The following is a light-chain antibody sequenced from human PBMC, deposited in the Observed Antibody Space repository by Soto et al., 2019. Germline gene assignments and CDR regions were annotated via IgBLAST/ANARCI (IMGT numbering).Light chain of an antibody. J-gene: IGKJ1*01. V-gene: IGKV3-15*01. CDR2: GAS. Sequence: EIVMTQSPVTLSVSPGERATLSCSASQSVSSNLAWYQQKPGQAPRLLIYGASTRATGIPARFSGSGSGTEFTLTISSLQSEDFAVYYCQQYNNWPRTFGQGTKVDIK. CDR1: QSVSSN. CDR3: QQYNNWPRT.